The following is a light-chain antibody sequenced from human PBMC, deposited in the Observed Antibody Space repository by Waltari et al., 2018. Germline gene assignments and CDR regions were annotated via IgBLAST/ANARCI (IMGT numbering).Light chain of an antibody. V-gene: IGLV2-14*01. CDR2: EFT. CDR1: TNDVGGYTF. J-gene: IGLJ1*01. Sequence: QSALTQPASVSGSPGQSITIFCTGTTNDVGGYTFVSWYQHHPGKAPKLIIYEFTKRPSGVSTRFSGSKSGNTASLTISGLQAEDEADYYCHSYTGSRTYVFGTGTKVTVL. CDR3: HSYTGSRTYV.